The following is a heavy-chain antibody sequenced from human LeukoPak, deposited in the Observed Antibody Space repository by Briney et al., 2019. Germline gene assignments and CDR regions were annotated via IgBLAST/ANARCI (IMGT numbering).Heavy chain of an antibody. D-gene: IGHD6-19*01. CDR1: GFTFSSYG. V-gene: IGHV3-33*01. Sequence: GGSLRLSCAASGFTFSSYGMHWVRQAPGKGLEWVAVIWYDGSNKYYADSVKGRFTISRDNSKNTLYLQMNSLRAEDTAVYYCARAEGPYSSGWYIFDYWGQGTLVTVSS. CDR3: ARAEGPYSSGWYIFDY. CDR2: IWYDGSNK. J-gene: IGHJ4*02.